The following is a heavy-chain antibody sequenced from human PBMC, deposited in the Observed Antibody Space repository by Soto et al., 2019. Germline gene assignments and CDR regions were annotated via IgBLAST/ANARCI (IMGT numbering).Heavy chain of an antibody. CDR1: GYSFTSYA. CDR2: INAGNGNT. Sequence: QVQLVQSGAEVKKPGASVKVSCKASGYSFTSYAIYWVRQAPGQRLEWMGWINAGNGNTKYSQKFQGRVTITSDTSASTAYMGLSSLRSEDTAVYFCARGVDNIVVVLDVFGYYGMDVWGQGTTVTVSS. J-gene: IGHJ6*02. V-gene: IGHV1-3*01. CDR3: ARGVDNIVVVLDVFGYYGMDV. D-gene: IGHD2-2*01.